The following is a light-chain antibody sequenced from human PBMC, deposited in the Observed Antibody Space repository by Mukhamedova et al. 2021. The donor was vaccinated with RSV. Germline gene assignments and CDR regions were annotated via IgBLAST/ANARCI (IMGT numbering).Light chain of an antibody. J-gene: IGKJ4*01. Sequence: CRASQSISVWLAWYQQKPGKAPNLLIYEASTLESGVPSRFIGSGSGTEFTLTITSLQPDDFAAYYCQQYNTYPLAFGGGTKVEIK. CDR3: QQYNTYPLA. CDR1: QSISVW. CDR2: EAS. V-gene: IGKV1-5*03.